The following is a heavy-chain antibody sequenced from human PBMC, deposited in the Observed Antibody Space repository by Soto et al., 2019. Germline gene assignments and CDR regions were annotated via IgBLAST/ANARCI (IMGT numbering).Heavy chain of an antibody. V-gene: IGHV1-8*01. CDR2: MNPNSGNT. CDR1: GYTFTSYD. J-gene: IGHJ3*02. D-gene: IGHD4-17*01. CDR3: ATDAYGGASDAFDI. Sequence: ASVKVSCKASGYTFTSYDINWVRQATGQGLEWMGWMNPNSGNTGYAQKFQGRVTMTRNTSISTAYMELSSLRSEDTAVYYCATDAYGGASDAFDIWGQGTMVTVSS.